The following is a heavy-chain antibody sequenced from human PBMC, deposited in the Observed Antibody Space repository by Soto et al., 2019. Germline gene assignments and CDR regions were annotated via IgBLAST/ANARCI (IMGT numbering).Heavy chain of an antibody. Sequence: QVQLMQSGAEVKKPGASVKVSCKASGNTFTNYYIHWVRQGPGQGLEWMGTINPSGGHTTYSQNFLGRVTMTRDTSTSTLYMELTRLTSDDTAVYYCARGGHVVVVTAAFDYWGQGTLVTVSS. CDR1: GNTFTNYY. J-gene: IGHJ4*02. CDR2: INPSGGHT. D-gene: IGHD2-21*02. CDR3: ARGGHVVVVTAAFDY. V-gene: IGHV1-46*01.